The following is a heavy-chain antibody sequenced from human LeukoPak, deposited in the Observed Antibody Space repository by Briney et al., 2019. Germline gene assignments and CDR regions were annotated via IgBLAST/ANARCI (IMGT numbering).Heavy chain of an antibody. D-gene: IGHD6-19*01. Sequence: SQTLSLTCAISGDSVSSNSAAWNWIRQSPSRGLEWLGRTYYRSRWDNDYAVSMKSRITINPDTSKNQFSLQLNSVTPEDTAVYYCARDGAVAGTGSLDYWGQGTLVTVSS. V-gene: IGHV6-1*01. CDR3: ARDGAVAGTGSLDY. J-gene: IGHJ4*02. CDR2: TYYRSRWDN. CDR1: GDSVSSNSAA.